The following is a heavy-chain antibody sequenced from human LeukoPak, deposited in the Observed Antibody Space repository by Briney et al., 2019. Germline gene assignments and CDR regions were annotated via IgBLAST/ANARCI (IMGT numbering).Heavy chain of an antibody. J-gene: IGHJ4*02. CDR2: IHAGGRT. V-gene: IGHV3-53*01. CDR1: GFIFSSNY. D-gene: IGHD4-23*01. Sequence: PGGSLRLSCAVSGFIFSSNYMTWVRQAPGKGLEWVSVIHAGGRTYYADSVRGRFTISRDNSKNTLYLLMNSLRVEDTAVYYCARAGNSLGFEYWGQGTLVTVSS. CDR3: ARAGNSLGFEY.